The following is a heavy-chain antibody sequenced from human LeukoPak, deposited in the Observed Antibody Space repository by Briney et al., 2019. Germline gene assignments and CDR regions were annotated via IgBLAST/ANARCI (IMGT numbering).Heavy chain of an antibody. Sequence: ASVKVSCKASGGTFSSYAISWVRQAPGQGLEWMGIINPSGGSTSYAQKFQGRVTMTRDTSTSTVYMELSSLRSDDTAVYYCARAEALRAAAENWYFDLWGRGTLVTVSS. J-gene: IGHJ2*01. CDR2: INPSGGST. CDR1: GGTFSSYA. V-gene: IGHV1-46*01. CDR3: ARAEALRAAAENWYFDL. D-gene: IGHD6-13*01.